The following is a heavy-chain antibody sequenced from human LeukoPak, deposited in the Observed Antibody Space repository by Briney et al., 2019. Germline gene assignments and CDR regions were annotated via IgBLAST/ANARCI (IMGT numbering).Heavy chain of an antibody. J-gene: IGHJ4*02. CDR3: AKDVSCYACDSSCLLDY. D-gene: IGHD3-22*01. V-gene: IGHV3-30-3*01. CDR1: GFALSRFA. CDR2: ISYDGNNK. Sequence: GGSLTLPCNASGFALSRFAVHCARQAPGKGLEWVAFISYDGNNKYYADSVKGRFTISRDNSKNTLYLQKNSLRAEDTAVYYCAKDVSCYACDSSCLLDYWGQGTLVTVSS.